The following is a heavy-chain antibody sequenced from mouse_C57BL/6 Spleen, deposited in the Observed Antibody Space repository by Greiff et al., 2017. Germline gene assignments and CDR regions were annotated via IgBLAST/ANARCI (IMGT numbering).Heavy chain of an antibody. CDR1: GYAFSSSW. V-gene: IGHV1-82*01. Sequence: QVQLQQSGPELVKPGASVKISCTASGYAFSSSWMNWVKQRPGKGLEWIGRIYPGDGDTNYNGKFKGKATLTADKSSSTAYMQLSSLTSEDSAVYFCARSPFITTVPLYFDVWGTGTTVTVAS. J-gene: IGHJ1*03. CDR2: IYPGDGDT. CDR3: ARSPFITTVPLYFDV. D-gene: IGHD1-1*01.